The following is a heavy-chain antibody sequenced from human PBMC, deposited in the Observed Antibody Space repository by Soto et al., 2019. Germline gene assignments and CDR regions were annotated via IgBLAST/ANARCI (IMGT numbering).Heavy chain of an antibody. CDR2: ISGSGGST. V-gene: IGHV3-23*01. D-gene: IGHD3-10*01. CDR1: GFTFSSYA. J-gene: IGHJ4*02. CDR3: AKDLSLWFGELSRDH. Sequence: GGSLRLSCAASGFTFSSYAMSWVRQAPGKGLEWVSAISGSGGSTYYADSVKGRFTISRDNSKNTLYLQMNSLRAEDTAVYYCAKDLSLWFGELSRDHWGQGTLVTVSS.